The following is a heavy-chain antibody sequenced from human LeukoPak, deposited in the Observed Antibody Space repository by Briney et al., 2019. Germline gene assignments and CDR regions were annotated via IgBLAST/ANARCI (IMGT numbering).Heavy chain of an antibody. Sequence: SETLSLTCIVSGDSISSNIYYWGWIRQPPGRGPEWIGTSFNGGNTYKNPSLKSRVTIFVDASKNQFSLTLTSVTAADTAVYYCATTSGYRNYYYYYLDVWGKGTTVTVSS. CDR3: ATTSGYRNYYYYYLDV. D-gene: IGHD3-22*01. CDR2: SFNGGNT. CDR1: GDSISSNIYY. V-gene: IGHV4-39*01. J-gene: IGHJ6*03.